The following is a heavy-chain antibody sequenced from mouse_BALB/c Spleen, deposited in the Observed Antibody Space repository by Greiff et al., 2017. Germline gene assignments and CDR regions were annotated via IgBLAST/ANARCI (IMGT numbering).Heavy chain of an antibody. CDR3: ARLSMITTGYAMDY. CDR1: GFTFSSFG. Sequence: EVKLVESGGGLVQPGGSRKLSCAASGFTFSSFGMHWVRQAPEKGLEWVAYISSGSSTIYYADTVKGRFTISRDNPKNTLFLQMTSLRSEDTAMYYCARLSMITTGYAMDYWGQGTSVTVSS. D-gene: IGHD2-4*01. V-gene: IGHV5-17*02. J-gene: IGHJ4*01. CDR2: ISSGSSTI.